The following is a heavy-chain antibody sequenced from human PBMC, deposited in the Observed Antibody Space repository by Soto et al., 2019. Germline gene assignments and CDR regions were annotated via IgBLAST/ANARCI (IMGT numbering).Heavy chain of an antibody. J-gene: IGHJ5*02. D-gene: IGHD6-19*01. Sequence: GASVKVSCKASGYTFTSFGVNWVRQAPGQGLEWMGWVNAYNGNTNYAQKFQGRVTITADESTSTAYMELSSLRSEDTAVYYCAREASGWKYNWFDPWGQGTLVTVSS. CDR3: AREASGWKYNWFDP. CDR1: GYTFTSFG. V-gene: IGHV1-18*01. CDR2: VNAYNGNT.